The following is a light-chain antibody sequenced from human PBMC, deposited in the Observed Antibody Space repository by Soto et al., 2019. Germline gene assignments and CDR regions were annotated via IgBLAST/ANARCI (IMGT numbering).Light chain of an antibody. CDR1: SSNIGSNY. CDR2: RAS. Sequence: QSVLTQPPSASGTPGQRVTISCSGSSSNIGSNYVYWYQQVPGTAPRLLMYRASQRPSGVPDRFSGSKSGTSASLAISGLRSEDEADYYCAAWDDTLTGLVFGGGTQLTVL. V-gene: IGLV1-47*01. J-gene: IGLJ2*01. CDR3: AAWDDTLTGLV.